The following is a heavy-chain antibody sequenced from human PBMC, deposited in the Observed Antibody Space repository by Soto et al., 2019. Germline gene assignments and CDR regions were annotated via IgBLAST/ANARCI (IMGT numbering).Heavy chain of an antibody. J-gene: IGHJ4*02. CDR1: GYTFTGYY. V-gene: IGHV1-2*04. CDR2: INPNSGGT. CDR3: ARGSSGGPDCSGGSCDAHYFDY. D-gene: IGHD2-15*01. Sequence: ASVKVSCKASGYTFTGYYMHWVRQAPGQGLEWMGWINPNSGGTNYAQKFQGWVTMTRDTSISTAYMELSRLRSDDTAVYYCARGSSGGPDCSGGSCDAHYFDYWGQGTLVTVSS.